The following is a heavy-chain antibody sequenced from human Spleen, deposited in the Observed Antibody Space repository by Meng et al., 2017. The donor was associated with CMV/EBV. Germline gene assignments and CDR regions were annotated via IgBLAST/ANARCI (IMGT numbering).Heavy chain of an antibody. J-gene: IGHJ4*02. Sequence: LQLVESGGGLVQPGGSLGLSCEDSGFTFSNYWMHWVRQVPGEGLVWVARINEDGRITSYADSVKGRFTISRDNSKNTLYLQMNSLRAEDTAVYYCARARKIGYYDSSGYFDYWGQGTLVTVSS. CDR1: GFTFSNYW. CDR2: INEDGRIT. D-gene: IGHD3-22*01. CDR3: ARARKIGYYDSSGYFDY. V-gene: IGHV3-74*02.